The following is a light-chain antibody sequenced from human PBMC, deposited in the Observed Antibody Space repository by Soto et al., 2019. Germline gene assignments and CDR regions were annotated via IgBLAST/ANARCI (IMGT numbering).Light chain of an antibody. J-gene: IGKJ3*01. V-gene: IGKV3-20*01. CDR1: QSVSRSY. CDR2: GAS. CDR3: LLYGSPLF. Sequence: EIQMPQSPATMFLCPGASATLSCRASQSVSRSYLAWSKPKPGQARRLLIYGASSRATGIPDRFTGGGSGTDFTITIGRLEPEFVALYDCLLYGSPLFFVPGTKLDIK.